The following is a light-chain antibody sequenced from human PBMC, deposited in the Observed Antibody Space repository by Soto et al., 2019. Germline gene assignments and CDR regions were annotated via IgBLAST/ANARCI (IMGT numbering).Light chain of an antibody. CDR2: DAY. CDR3: QQRGKWPST. V-gene: IGKV3-11*01. CDR1: QTVDRY. Sequence: EVVLTQSPDTLSLSPGETATLSCRASQTVDRYVAWYQQKVGQAPRLLIYDAYTRATGVGARFTGSGSATDFSLTINSIETADFAVYYCQQRGKWPSTFGPGTKVDIK. J-gene: IGKJ2*02.